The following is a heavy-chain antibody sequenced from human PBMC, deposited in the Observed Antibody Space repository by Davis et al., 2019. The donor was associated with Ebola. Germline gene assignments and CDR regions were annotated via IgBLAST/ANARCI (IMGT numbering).Heavy chain of an antibody. Sequence: MPSETLSLTCAVYGGSFSGYYWSWIRQPPGKGLEWIGEINHSGSTYYNPSLKSRVPISVDTSKNQFSLKVSSVTAADTAVYYCARGHSYGSMVYGMDVWGQGTTVTVSS. CDR2: INHSGST. CDR1: GGSFSGYY. D-gene: IGHD5-18*01. V-gene: IGHV4-34*01. CDR3: ARGHSYGSMVYGMDV. J-gene: IGHJ6*02.